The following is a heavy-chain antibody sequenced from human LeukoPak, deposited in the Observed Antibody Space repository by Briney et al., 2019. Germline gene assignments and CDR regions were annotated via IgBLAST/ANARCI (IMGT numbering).Heavy chain of an antibody. Sequence: GGSLRLSCSASGFTFSYYAIHWVRQAPGKGLEWVALIWSDGSNKYYADSVKGRITISRDNSKNTVYIKMNSLRAEDTAAYYCARELFSSGSCPDGWGQGTLVTVSS. D-gene: IGHD3-10*01. CDR2: IWSDGSNK. V-gene: IGHV3-33*01. CDR1: GFTFSYYA. CDR3: ARELFSSGSCPDG. J-gene: IGHJ4*02.